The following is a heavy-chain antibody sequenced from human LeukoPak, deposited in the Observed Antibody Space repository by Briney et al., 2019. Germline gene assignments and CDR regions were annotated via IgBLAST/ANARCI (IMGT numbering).Heavy chain of an antibody. J-gene: IGHJ4*02. CDR1: GGSFSGYY. V-gene: IGHV4-34*01. Sequence: PSETLSLTCAVYGGSFSGYYWSWIRQPPGKGLKWIGEINHSGSTNYNPSLQSRVSISIDTSKKHFSLNLRSVTAVDTAVYYCARWGHFDTSSYFVVDYWGQGTLVTVSS. CDR3: ARWGHFDTSSYFVVDY. CDR2: INHSGST. D-gene: IGHD2-2*01.